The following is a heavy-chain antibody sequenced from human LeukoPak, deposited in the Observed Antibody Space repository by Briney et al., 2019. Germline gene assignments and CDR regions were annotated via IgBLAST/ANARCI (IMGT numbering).Heavy chain of an antibody. CDR3: ARDGPVPAVAGT. D-gene: IGHD6-19*01. CDR1: GGSISSYS. V-gene: IGHV4-59*01. CDR2: IYYSGST. J-gene: IGHJ4*02. Sequence: PSETLSLTCTVSGGSISSYSWSWIRQPPGKGLEWIGYIYYSGSTNYNPSLKSRVTISVDTSKNQFSLKLSSVTAADTAVYYCARDGPVPAVAGTWGQGTLVTVSS.